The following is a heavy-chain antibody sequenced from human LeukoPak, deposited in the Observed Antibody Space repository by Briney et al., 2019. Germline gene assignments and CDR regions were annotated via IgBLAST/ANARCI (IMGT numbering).Heavy chain of an antibody. D-gene: IGHD6-13*01. CDR2: INHSGST. V-gene: IGHV4-34*01. Sequence: PSETLSLTCAGYGGSFSGYCWSWIRQPPGKGLEWIGEINHSGSTNYNPSLKSRVTISVDTSKNQFSLKLSSVTAADTAVYYCARLNIAAAGTYDYWGQGTLVTVPS. CDR1: GGSFSGYC. J-gene: IGHJ4*02. CDR3: ARLNIAAAGTYDY.